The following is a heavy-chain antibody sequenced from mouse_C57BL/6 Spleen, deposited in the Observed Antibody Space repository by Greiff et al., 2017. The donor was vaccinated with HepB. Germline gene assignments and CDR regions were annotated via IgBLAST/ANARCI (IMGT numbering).Heavy chain of an antibody. CDR3: ARWHYGSSYDYFDY. D-gene: IGHD1-1*01. CDR1: GYAFSSYW. J-gene: IGHJ2*01. CDR2: IYPGDGDT. V-gene: IGHV1-80*01. Sequence: VQLVESGAELVKPGASVKISCKASGYAFSSYWMNWVKQRPGKGLEWIGQIYPGDGDTNYNGKFKGKATLTADKSSSTAYMQLSSLTSEDSAVYFCARWHYGSSYDYFDYWGQGTTLTVSS.